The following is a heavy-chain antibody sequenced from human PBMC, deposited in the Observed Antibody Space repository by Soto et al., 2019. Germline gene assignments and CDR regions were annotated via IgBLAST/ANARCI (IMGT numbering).Heavy chain of an antibody. CDR3: ARDPTLAVAETYGMDV. CDR1: GGSFSGYY. J-gene: IGHJ6*02. Sequence: SETLSLTCAVYGGSFSGYYWSWIRQPPGKGLEWIGGINHSGSTNYNPSLKSRVTISVDTSKNQFSLKLSSVTAADTAVYYCARDPTLAVAETYGMDVWGQGTTVTVSS. V-gene: IGHV4-34*01. CDR2: INHSGST. D-gene: IGHD6-19*01.